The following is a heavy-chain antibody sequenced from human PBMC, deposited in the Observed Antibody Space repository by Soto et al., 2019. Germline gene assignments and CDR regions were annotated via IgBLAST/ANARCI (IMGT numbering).Heavy chain of an antibody. V-gene: IGHV2-5*01. J-gene: IGHJ4*02. CDR1: GFSLSTSGVG. CDR2: IYWHDDK. CDR3: AHTYGGEFRY. Sequence: QITLKESGPTLVKPTQTLTLTCTFSGFSLSTSGVGVAWVRQPPGKALEWLAVIYWHDDKRYSPSLMSRLTITKDTSKNQVVLTMTNMDPVDTATYYCAHTYGGEFRYWGQGTLVTVSS. D-gene: IGHD3-10*01.